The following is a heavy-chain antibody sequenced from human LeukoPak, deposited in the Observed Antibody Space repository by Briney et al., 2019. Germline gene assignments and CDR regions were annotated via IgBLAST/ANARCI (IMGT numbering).Heavy chain of an antibody. D-gene: IGHD6-13*01. CDR2: IYTSGNT. V-gene: IGHV4-4*07. J-gene: IGHJ2*01. CDR1: GDSISSYY. CDR3: ARLTSSWYQDWYFDL. Sequence: SETLSLTCTVSGDSISSYYWSWIRQPAGKGLEWIGRIYTSGNTKYNPSLKSRVTMSVDTSKNQFSLKLSSVTAADTAVYYCARLTSSWYQDWYFDLWGRGTLVTVSS.